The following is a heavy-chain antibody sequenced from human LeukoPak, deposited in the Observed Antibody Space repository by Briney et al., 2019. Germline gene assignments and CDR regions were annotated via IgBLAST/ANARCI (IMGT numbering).Heavy chain of an antibody. CDR3: AKIKNSNLAY. V-gene: IGHV3-7*01. D-gene: IGHD1/OR15-1a*01. J-gene: IGHJ4*02. CDR2: VKEDGSQK. CDR1: GFTFSTYW. Sequence: GGSLRLSCAASGFTFSTYWMSWVRQAPGKGLEWVANVKEDGSQKYYVDSVKGRFTISRDNAKNALYLQMNSLRAEDTAVYYCAKIKNSNLAYWGQGTLVTVSS.